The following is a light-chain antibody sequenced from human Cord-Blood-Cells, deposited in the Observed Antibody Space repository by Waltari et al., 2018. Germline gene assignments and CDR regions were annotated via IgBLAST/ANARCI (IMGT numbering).Light chain of an antibody. CDR2: GAS. Sequence: EIVLTPSPGPLSLSLGERATPSCRASPSVSSSYLAWYQQKPGQAPRLLIYGASSRATGIPDRFSGSGSGTDFTLTISRLEPEDFAVYYCQQYGSSRWTFGQGTKVEIK. CDR1: PSVSSSY. J-gene: IGKJ1*01. V-gene: IGKV3-20*01. CDR3: QQYGSSRWT.